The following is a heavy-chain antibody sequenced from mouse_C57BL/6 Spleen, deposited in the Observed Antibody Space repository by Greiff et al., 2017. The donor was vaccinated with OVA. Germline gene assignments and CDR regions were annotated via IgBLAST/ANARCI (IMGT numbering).Heavy chain of an antibody. CDR1: GNTFTSYD. Sequence: VQLVEPGPELVKPGASVKLSCKASGNTFTSYDINWVKQRPGQGLEWIGWIYPRDGSTKYNEKFKGKATWTVDTSSSTAYMELHSLTSEDSAVYFCARRDIFDYWGQGTTLTVSS. CDR3: ARRDIFDY. J-gene: IGHJ2*01. D-gene: IGHD3-3*01. CDR2: IYPRDGST. V-gene: IGHV1-85*01.